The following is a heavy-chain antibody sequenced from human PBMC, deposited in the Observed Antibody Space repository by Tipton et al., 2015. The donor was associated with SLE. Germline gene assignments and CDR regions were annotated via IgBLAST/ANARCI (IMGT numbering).Heavy chain of an antibody. Sequence: TLSLTCAVYGGSFSDYYWSWIRQPPGKGLEWIGEINHSGITNYNPSLKSRVTISVDTSNNQFSLKLSSVTAADTAVYYCARDSFGELYAFDIWGQGTTVTVPS. CDR3: ARDSFGELYAFDI. CDR1: GGSFSDYY. CDR2: INHSGIT. D-gene: IGHD3-10*01. V-gene: IGHV4-34*01. J-gene: IGHJ3*02.